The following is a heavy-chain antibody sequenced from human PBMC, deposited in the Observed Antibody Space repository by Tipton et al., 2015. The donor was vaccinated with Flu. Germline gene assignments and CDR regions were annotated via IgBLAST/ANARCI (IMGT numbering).Heavy chain of an antibody. Sequence: TLSLTCAVSGDSIRSDYFWGWIRQPPGKGLEWIATIPRSGDTRYAPSLQSRLTISVDTSKNQFSLEMRSVTAADTAVYYYARDPSLGMPEYFDSWGQGTLVTASS. CDR2: IPRSGDT. J-gene: IGHJ4*02. D-gene: IGHD2-2*01. V-gene: IGHV4-38-2*02. CDR3: ARDPSLGMPEYFDS. CDR1: GDSIRSDYF.